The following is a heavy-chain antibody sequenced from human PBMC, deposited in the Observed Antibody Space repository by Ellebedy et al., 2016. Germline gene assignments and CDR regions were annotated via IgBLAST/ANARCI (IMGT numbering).Heavy chain of an antibody. CDR1: GFTFSTFV. D-gene: IGHD5-18*01. V-gene: IGHV3-33*01. CDR3: VRVSGCSYGHPNGYYFDY. CDR2: IWYDGNNK. J-gene: IGHJ4*02. Sequence: GESLKISXAASGFTFSTFVMHWVRQAPGKGLEWVAVIWYDGNNKYYADSVKGRFTISRDNSKNTLYLQMNSLRAEDTAVYYCVRVSGCSYGHPNGYYFDYWGQGTLVTVSS.